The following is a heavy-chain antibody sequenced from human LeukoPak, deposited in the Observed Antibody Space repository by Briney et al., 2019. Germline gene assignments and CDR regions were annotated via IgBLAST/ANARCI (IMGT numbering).Heavy chain of an antibody. CDR3: ARDDFSSGWYPRRYYYGMDV. Sequence: GGSLRLSCAASGFTFSSYGMHWVRQAPGKGLEWVAVIWYDGSNKYYADSVKGRFTNSRDNSKNTLYLLMNSLRAEDTAVYYCARDDFSSGWYPRRYYYGMDVWGQGTTVTVSS. V-gene: IGHV3-33*01. CDR2: IWYDGSNK. CDR1: GFTFSSYG. J-gene: IGHJ6*02. D-gene: IGHD6-19*01.